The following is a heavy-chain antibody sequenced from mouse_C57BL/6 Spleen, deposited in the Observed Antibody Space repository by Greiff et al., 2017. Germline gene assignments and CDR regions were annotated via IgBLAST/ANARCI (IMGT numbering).Heavy chain of an antibody. CDR1: GFSFNTYA. CDR2: IRSKSNNYAT. D-gene: IGHD3-3*01. J-gene: IGHJ2*01. Sequence: EVMLVESGGGLVQPKGSLKLSCAASGFSFNTYAMNWVRQAPGKGLEWVARIRSKSNNYATYYADSVKDRFTISRDDSESMLYLQMNNLKTEDTARYYCVREDLGYYFDYWGQGTTLTVSS. V-gene: IGHV10-1*01. CDR3: VREDLGYYFDY.